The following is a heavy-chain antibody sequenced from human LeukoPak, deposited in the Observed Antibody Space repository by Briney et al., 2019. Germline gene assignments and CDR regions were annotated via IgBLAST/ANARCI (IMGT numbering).Heavy chain of an antibody. Sequence: PSETLSLTCTVSGGSISSYYWNWIRQPPGKGPEWIGYIYYSGTTNYNPSLKSRVTISVDTSKNQFSLKLSSVTAADTAVYYCARGVYIAAAQYGYWGQGTLVTVSS. J-gene: IGHJ4*02. CDR2: IYYSGTT. D-gene: IGHD6-13*01. CDR3: ARGVYIAAAQYGY. CDR1: GGSISSYY. V-gene: IGHV4-59*01.